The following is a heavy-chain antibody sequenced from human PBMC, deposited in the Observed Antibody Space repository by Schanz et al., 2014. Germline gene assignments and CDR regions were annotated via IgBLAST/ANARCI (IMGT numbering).Heavy chain of an antibody. CDR3: ARKVVATIGGYYDN. Sequence: EVQLVESGGGVVQPGRSLRLSCAASGFTFRGYAMSWVRQAPGRGLEWVSAISGRDGSTYYADSVKGRFTISRDNSKNTLYLQMNSLRAEDTAVYYCARKVVATIGGYYDNWGQGTLVIVSS. J-gene: IGHJ4*02. CDR2: ISGRDGST. D-gene: IGHD5-12*01. V-gene: IGHV3-23*04. CDR1: GFTFRGYA.